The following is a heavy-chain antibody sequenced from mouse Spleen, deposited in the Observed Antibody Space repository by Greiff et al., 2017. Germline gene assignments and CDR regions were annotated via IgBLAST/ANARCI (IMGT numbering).Heavy chain of an antibody. V-gene: IGHV1-18*01. CDR1: GYTFTDYN. CDR3: AREATVVAKDY. Sequence: DVQLQESGPELVKPGASVKIPCKASGYTFTDYNMDWVKQSHGKSLEWIGDINPNNGGTIYNQKFKGKATLTVDKSSSTAYMELRSLTSEDSAVYFCAREATVVAKDYWGQGTTLTVSS. D-gene: IGHD1-1*01. CDR2: INPNNGGT. J-gene: IGHJ2*01.